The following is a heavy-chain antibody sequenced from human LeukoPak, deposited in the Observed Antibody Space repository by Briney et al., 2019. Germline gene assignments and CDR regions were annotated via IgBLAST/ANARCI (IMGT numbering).Heavy chain of an antibody. CDR2: INWNGETT. CDR3: AREGGANWDPFDY. V-gene: IGHV3-20*04. Sequence: PGGSLRLSCAASGFTFDDHGMGWVRQVPGKALEWVSGINWNGETTAYADSVKGRFSISRDSARNSLFLQMNSLRVEDTDLYYCAREGGANWDPFDYWGQGTLVTVSS. CDR1: GFTFDDHG. J-gene: IGHJ4*02. D-gene: IGHD7-27*01.